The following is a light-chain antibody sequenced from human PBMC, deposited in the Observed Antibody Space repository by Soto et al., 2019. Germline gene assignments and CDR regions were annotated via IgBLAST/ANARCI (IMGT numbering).Light chain of an antibody. CDR1: RSISNC. CDR3: QQYNGDPLT. V-gene: IGKV1-5*01. CDR2: DAS. Sequence: DIQMTQSPSTLSASVGDRVTITCRASRSISNCLAWYQQKPGKAPKVLIYDASSLKTGVPSRFSGSGSGTEFTLTISDLQPDDFATYYCQQYNGDPLTFGGGTRVE. J-gene: IGKJ4*01.